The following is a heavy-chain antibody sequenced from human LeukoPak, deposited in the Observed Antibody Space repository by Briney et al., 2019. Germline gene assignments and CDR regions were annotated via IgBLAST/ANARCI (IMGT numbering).Heavy chain of an antibody. CDR2: ISSTSSSYI. V-gene: IGHV3-21*01. CDR3: ARDRREMSEF. CDR1: GFTFMTYS. J-gene: IGHJ4*02. Sequence: GGSLRLSCAASGFTFMTYSMNWVRQAPGKGLEWVSSISSTSSSYIYYADSVKGRFTISRDNSKNTLYLQMNSLRAEDTAVYYCARDRREMSEFWGQGTLVTVSS. D-gene: IGHD5-24*01.